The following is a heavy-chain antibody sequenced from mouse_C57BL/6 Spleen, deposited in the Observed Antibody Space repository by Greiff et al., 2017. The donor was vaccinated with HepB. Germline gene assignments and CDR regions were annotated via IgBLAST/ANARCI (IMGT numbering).Heavy chain of an antibody. J-gene: IGHJ1*03. CDR1: GYTFTSYW. CDR3: AGHYGSSYDWYFDV. D-gene: IGHD1-1*01. V-gene: IGHV1-52*01. Sequence: VQLQQPGAELVRPGSSVKLSCKASGYTFTSYWMHWVKQRPIQGLEWIGNIDPSDSETHYNQKFKDKATLTVDKSSSTAYMQLSSLTSEDSAVYYCAGHYGSSYDWYFDVWGTGTTVTVSS. CDR2: IDPSDSET.